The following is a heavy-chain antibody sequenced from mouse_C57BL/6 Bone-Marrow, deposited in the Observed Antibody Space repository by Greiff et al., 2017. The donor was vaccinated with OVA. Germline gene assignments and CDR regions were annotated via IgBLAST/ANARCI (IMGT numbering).Heavy chain of an antibody. V-gene: IGHV1-82*01. CDR3: ATYDGFYYAMDY. CDR1: GYAFSSSW. CDR2: IYPGDGDT. Sequence: QVQLQQSGPELVKPGASVKISCKASGYAFSSSWMNWVKQRPGKGLEWIGRIYPGDGDTNYNGKFKGKATLTADKSSSTAYMQLSSLTSEDSAVYFCATYDGFYYAMDYWGQGTSVTVSS. D-gene: IGHD2-3*01. J-gene: IGHJ4*01.